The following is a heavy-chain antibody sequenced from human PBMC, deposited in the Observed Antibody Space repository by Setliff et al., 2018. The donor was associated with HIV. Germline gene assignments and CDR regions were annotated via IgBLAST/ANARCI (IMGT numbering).Heavy chain of an antibody. Sequence: GGSLRLSCAASGFTLSDHHMNWIRRAPGKGLEWVSYISHSGGTIKYADFVRGRFTISRDIAKSSLYLQMDSLSAEDTAVYYCAKDGGGDYYYYYMDVWGKGTTVTVSS. D-gene: IGHD2-15*01. V-gene: IGHV3-11*01. J-gene: IGHJ6*03. CDR2: ISHSGGTI. CDR1: GFTLSDHH. CDR3: AKDGGGDYYYYYMDV.